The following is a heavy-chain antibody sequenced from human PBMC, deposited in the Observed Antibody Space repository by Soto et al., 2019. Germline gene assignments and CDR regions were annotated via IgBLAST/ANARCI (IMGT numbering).Heavy chain of an antibody. CDR2: ISGSGDNT. D-gene: IGHD2-15*01. V-gene: IGHV3-23*04. CDR3: TKAGYCSGGSCHVAFDI. J-gene: IGHJ3*02. CDR1: GFPFSNYA. Sequence: EVQLVESGGGLVQPGGSLRLSCADSGFPFSNYAMSWVRQAPGKGLEWVSSISGSGDNTYYADSVKGRFTISRDNSKNTLYLQMNSLRAEDTAVYYWTKAGYCSGGSCHVAFDIWGQGTMVTVSS.